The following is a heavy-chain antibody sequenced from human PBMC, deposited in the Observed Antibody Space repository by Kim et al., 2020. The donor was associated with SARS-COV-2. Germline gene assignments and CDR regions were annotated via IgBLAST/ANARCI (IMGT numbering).Heavy chain of an antibody. CDR1: GGSFSGYY. J-gene: IGHJ4*02. V-gene: IGHV4-34*01. Sequence: SETLSLTCAVYGGSFSGYYWSWIRQPPGKGLEWIGEINHSGSTNYNPSLKSRVTISVDTSKNQFSLKLSSVTAADTAVYYCVSTQARMGNYWGQGTLVTVSA. CDR2: INHSGST. CDR3: VSTQARMGNY. D-gene: IGHD6-13*01.